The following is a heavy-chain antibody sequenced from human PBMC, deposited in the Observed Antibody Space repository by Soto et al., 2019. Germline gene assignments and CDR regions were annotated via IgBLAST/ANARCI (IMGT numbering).Heavy chain of an antibody. CDR1: GFTFGSYD. Sequence: PGGSLRLSCAASGFTFGSYDMHWVRQATGKGLEWVSAIGTAGDTYYPGSVKGRFTISRENAKNSLYLQMNSLRAGDTAVYYCARETYDSSGPGYYGLDVWGQGTTVTVSS. CDR3: ARETYDSSGPGYYGLDV. D-gene: IGHD3-22*01. V-gene: IGHV3-13*01. CDR2: IGTAGDT. J-gene: IGHJ6*02.